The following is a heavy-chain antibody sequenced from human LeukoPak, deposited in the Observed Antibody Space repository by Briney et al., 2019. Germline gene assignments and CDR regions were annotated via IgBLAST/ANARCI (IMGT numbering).Heavy chain of an antibody. Sequence: PGGSLRLSCAASGFTFNYYAMSWVRQAPWKGLEWVAVVSYDGSNKYYADSVKGRFTISRDNAKNSLYLQMNSLRAEDTAVYYCAREDYYYDNSGYHWFDPWGQGTLVTVSS. CDR2: VSYDGSNK. J-gene: IGHJ5*02. CDR3: AREDYYYDNSGYHWFDP. V-gene: IGHV3-30-3*01. D-gene: IGHD3-22*01. CDR1: GFTFNYYA.